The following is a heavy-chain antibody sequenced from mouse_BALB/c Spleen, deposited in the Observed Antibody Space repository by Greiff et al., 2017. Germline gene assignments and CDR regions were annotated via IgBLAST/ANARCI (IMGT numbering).Heavy chain of an antibody. CDR2: IWWDDDK. V-gene: IGHV8-8*01. D-gene: IGHD1-1*01. CDR3: ARTSYYYGSQTAWFAY. Sequence: QVTLKVCGPGILQPSQTLSLTCSFSGFSLSTSGMGVGWIRQPSGKGLEWLAHIWWDDDKYYNTALKSGLTISKDTSKNQVFLKIASVDTADTATYYCARTSYYYGSQTAWFAYWGQGTLVTVSA. CDR1: GFSLSTSGMG. J-gene: IGHJ3*01.